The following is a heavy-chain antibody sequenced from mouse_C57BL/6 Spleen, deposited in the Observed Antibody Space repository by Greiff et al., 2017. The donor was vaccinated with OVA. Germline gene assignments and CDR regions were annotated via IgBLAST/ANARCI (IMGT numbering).Heavy chain of an antibody. D-gene: IGHD3-2*02. Sequence: QVQLQQPGAELVKPGASVKLSCKASGYTFTSYWMQWVKQRPGQGLEWIGEIDPSDSYTNYNQKFKGKATLTVDTSSSTAYMQLSSLTSEDSSVYYCARAPSDSSGYVWFAYWGQGTLVTVSA. V-gene: IGHV1-50*01. CDR1: GYTFTSYW. CDR2: IDPSDSYT. CDR3: ARAPSDSSGYVWFAY. J-gene: IGHJ3*01.